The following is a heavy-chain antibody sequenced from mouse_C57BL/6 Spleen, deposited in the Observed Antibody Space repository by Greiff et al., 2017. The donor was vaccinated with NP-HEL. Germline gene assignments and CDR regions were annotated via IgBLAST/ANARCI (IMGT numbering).Heavy chain of an antibody. J-gene: IGHJ1*03. Sequence: EVQLVESGGGLVQPGGSLSLSCAASGFTFTDYYMSWVRQPPGKALEWLGFIRNKANGYTTEYSASVKGRFTISRDNSQSILYLQMNALRAEDSATYYCARWENGDGYFDVWGTGTTVTVSS. CDR2: IRNKANGYTT. CDR3: ARWENGDGYFDV. V-gene: IGHV7-3*01. CDR1: GFTFTDYY. D-gene: IGHD3-3*01.